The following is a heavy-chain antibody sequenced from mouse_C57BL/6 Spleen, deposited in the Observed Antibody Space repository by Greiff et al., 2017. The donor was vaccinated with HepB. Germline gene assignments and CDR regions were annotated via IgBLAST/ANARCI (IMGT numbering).Heavy chain of an antibody. Sequence: VESGGGSVQPQGSLKLSCPASGFSFNTYAINWGRQAPGTGLEWVTRIRSKSNNYAAYYANSVKDRFTISSNDSESMSNQQMKNWKTKDTAMTYCFRHGGNSYHWYFDFWGTGTTLTVSS. D-gene: IGHD5-1-1*01. J-gene: IGHJ1*03. CDR1: GFSFNTYA. V-gene: IGHV10-1*01. CDR3: FRHGGNSYHWYFDF. CDR2: IRSKSNNYAA.